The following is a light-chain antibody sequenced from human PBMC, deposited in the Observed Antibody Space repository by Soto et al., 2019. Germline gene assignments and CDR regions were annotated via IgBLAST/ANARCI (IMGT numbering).Light chain of an antibody. Sequence: EIVLTQSPGTLSLSPGERATLSCRASQSVRSDYLAWYQQKPGQAPRLHIYGASTRATGIPDRFTGSGSGTDFTLTISRLEPEDFAVYYCQKYGSSFGGGTKVEIK. V-gene: IGKV3-20*01. CDR2: GAS. CDR3: QKYGSS. CDR1: QSVRSDY. J-gene: IGKJ4*01.